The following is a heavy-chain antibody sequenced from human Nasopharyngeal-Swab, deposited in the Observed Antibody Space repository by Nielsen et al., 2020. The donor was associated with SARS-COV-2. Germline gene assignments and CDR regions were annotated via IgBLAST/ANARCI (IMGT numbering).Heavy chain of an antibody. CDR1: GYSFNTYY. Sequence: ASVKVSCKASGYSFNTYYMHWVRQAPGQTLEWMGLISCDDGTRNYAQKFRGRVTMTRDTSTNTVYLDLSSLQSEDTAVYYCARGPNPHNAFDIWGQGTMVPVPS. CDR3: ARGPNPHNAFDI. J-gene: IGHJ3*02. D-gene: IGHD1-14*01. V-gene: IGHV1-46*02. CDR2: ISCDDGTR.